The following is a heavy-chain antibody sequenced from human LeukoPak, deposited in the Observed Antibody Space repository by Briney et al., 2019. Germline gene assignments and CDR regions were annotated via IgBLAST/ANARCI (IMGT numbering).Heavy chain of an antibody. CDR1: GFTFSSYW. Sequence: GGSLRLSCAASGFTFSSYWMSWVRQTPGKGLEWVANIKQDGSEKYYVDSVKGRFTISRDNAKNSLYLQMNSLRAEDTAVYYCARARTIDWFDPWGQGTLVTVSS. V-gene: IGHV3-7*01. D-gene: IGHD1-1*01. CDR2: IKQDGSEK. J-gene: IGHJ5*02. CDR3: ARARTIDWFDP.